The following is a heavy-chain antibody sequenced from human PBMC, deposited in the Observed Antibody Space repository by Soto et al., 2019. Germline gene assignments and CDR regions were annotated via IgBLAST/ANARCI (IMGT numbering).Heavy chain of an antibody. Sequence: ASVKVSCKASGFSFTGYYIHWLRQAPGQGLEWMGWINAHSGGTEYAQKFQGRVTLTRDTSIATSYLTLTSLTSDDTALYYCAKDLTRQLAYWLDPWGQGTQVTVSS. D-gene: IGHD6-6*01. J-gene: IGHJ5*02. CDR1: GFSFTGYY. CDR3: AKDLTRQLAYWLDP. CDR2: INAHSGGT. V-gene: IGHV1-2*02.